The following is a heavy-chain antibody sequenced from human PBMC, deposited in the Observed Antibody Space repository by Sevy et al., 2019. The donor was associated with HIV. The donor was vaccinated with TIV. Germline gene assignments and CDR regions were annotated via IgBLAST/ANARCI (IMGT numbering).Heavy chain of an antibody. J-gene: IGHJ4*01. D-gene: IGHD3-10*01. CDR3: AQDPAGDYGL. V-gene: IGHV4-59*02. CDR1: GDSVTSYY. CDR2: IYHSGTP. Sequence: SESLSLTCTVSGDSVTSYYWSWIRQPPGKGLEWIGYIYHSGTPRYNPSFKSRVTISVDTSKNQFSLKMNSVTAADTAMYYCAQDPAGDYGLWGHGILVTVSS.